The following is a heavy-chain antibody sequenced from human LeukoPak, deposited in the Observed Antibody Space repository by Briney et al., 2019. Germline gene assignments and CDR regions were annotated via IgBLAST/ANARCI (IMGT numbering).Heavy chain of an antibody. CDR1: GFTFSSYE. CDR2: INSSGSTI. J-gene: IGHJ6*04. CDR3: ARVGIQLWLQDYYYGMDV. D-gene: IGHD5-18*01. V-gene: IGHV3-48*03. Sequence: PGGSLRLSCAASGFTFSSYEMNWVRQAPGKGLEWVSYINSSGSTIYYADSVKGRFTISRDNAKNSLYLQMNSLRAEDTAVYYCARVGIQLWLQDYYYGMDVWGKGTTVTVSS.